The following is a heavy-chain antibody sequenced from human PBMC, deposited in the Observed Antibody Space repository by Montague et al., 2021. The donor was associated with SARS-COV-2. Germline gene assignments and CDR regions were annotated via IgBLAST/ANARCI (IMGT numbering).Heavy chain of an antibody. CDR3: ARRLTELEPPFDP. Sequence: SETVSLTCDVSGDSIRSATYYCAWIRQPPGRGLEWIGNIYYSGSTMYNPSLKSRVTMSVDTSKNQFSLHLNLVTAADTAVYYCARRLTELEPPFDPWGQGTLVIVSS. D-gene: IGHD1-1*01. V-gene: IGHV4-39*01. J-gene: IGHJ5*02. CDR2: IYYSGST. CDR1: GDSIRSATYY.